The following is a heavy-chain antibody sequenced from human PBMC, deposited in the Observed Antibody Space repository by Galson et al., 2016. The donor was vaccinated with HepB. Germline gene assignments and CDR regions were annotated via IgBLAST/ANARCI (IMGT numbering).Heavy chain of an antibody. CDR1: GGSMIDYY. D-gene: IGHD3-10*01. Sequence: SETLSLTCTVSGGSMIDYYWSWIRQPPGKGLEWIGYIFYSGGTNYNPSLKSRVTISLDTSKKQFSLKLTSVTAADTAVYYCARDSYARAFDIWGQGTMVTVSS. CDR3: ARDSYARAFDI. V-gene: IGHV4-59*01. CDR2: IFYSGGT. J-gene: IGHJ3*02.